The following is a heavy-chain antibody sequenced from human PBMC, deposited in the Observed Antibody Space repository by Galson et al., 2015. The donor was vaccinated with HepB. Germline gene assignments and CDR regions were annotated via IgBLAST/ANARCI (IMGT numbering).Heavy chain of an antibody. CDR1: GYKFTDNG. D-gene: IGHD6-6*01. CDR3: ARDRSHSLDF. Sequence: SVKVSCKASGYKFTDNGISWVRQAPGQGLEWLGWISANSGNTNFAQRLQGSVTMTRDTSTSTAYMELRRLRSDDTAVYYCARDRSHSLDFWGQGTLVTVSS. CDR2: ISANSGNT. V-gene: IGHV1-18*04. J-gene: IGHJ4*02.